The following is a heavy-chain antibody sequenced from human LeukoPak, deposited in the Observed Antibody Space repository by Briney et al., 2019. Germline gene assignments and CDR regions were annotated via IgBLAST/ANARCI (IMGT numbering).Heavy chain of an antibody. Sequence: SGPTLVKPTQTLTLTCTFSGFSLSTSGVGVGWIRQPPGKALEWLALIYWNDDKRYSPSLKSRLTITKDTSKNQVVLTMTNMDPVDTATYYCAHRDDFWSGYYGRFDPWGQGTLVTVSS. CDR1: GFSLSTSGVG. J-gene: IGHJ5*02. D-gene: IGHD3-3*01. V-gene: IGHV2-5*01. CDR3: AHRDDFWSGYYGRFDP. CDR2: IYWNDDK.